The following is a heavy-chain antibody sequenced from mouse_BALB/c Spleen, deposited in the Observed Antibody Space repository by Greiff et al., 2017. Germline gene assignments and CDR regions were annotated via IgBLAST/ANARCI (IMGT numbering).Heavy chain of an antibody. CDR1: GFTFSSFG. CDR2: ISSGSSTI. D-gene: IGHD2-4*01. Sequence: EVQLVESGGGLVQPGGSRKLSCAASGFTFSSFGMHWVRQAPEKGLEWVAYISSGSSTIYYADTVKGRFTISRDNPKNTLFLQMTSLRSEDTAMYYCARIYYDYPYAMDYWGQGTSVTVSS. J-gene: IGHJ4*01. CDR3: ARIYYDYPYAMDY. V-gene: IGHV5-17*02.